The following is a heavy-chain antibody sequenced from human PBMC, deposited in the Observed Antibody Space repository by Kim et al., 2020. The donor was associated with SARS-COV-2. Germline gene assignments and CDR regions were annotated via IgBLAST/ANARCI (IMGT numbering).Heavy chain of an antibody. D-gene: IGHD3-16*02. V-gene: IGHV4-31*03. CDR3: VRASSMISSAGIIVLPPDN. J-gene: IGHJ4*02. CDR1: GASISSGGYY. CDR2: IYKSGST. Sequence: SETLSLTCSVSGASISSGGYYWSWIRQHPGKGLEWIGYIYKSGSTHYNPSLKSRVTISGDTSKNQFSLNLRSVTAADTAVYYCVRASSMISSAGIIVLPPDNWGQGTLVTVSS.